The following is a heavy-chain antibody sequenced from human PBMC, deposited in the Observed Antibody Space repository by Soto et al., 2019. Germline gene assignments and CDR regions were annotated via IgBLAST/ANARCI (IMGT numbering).Heavy chain of an antibody. Sequence: SVKVSCKASGGPFSGYVINWVRQAPGQGLEWMGGIIPMFAAPSYAQKFQGRVTIAADESTSIAYMGLTSLTSEDTAVYYCARDRNPGSLYYDFGMDVWGQGTTVTVSS. CDR3: ARDRNPGSLYYDFGMDV. V-gene: IGHV1-69*13. CDR2: IIPMFAAP. CDR1: GGPFSGYV. J-gene: IGHJ6*02. D-gene: IGHD1-1*01.